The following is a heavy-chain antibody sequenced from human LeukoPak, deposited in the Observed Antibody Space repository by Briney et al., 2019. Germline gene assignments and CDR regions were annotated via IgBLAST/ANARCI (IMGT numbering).Heavy chain of an antibody. J-gene: IGHJ3*02. CDR1: GFTFEDFA. Sequence: GRSLRLSCAGSGFTFEDFAMHWVRQAPGKGLEWVSGISWNSGYIEYADSVKGRFTISRDNAKSSLYLQMNSLRTEDTASYFCEKDRRLRIGPYAAFDIWGQGTMVTVSS. CDR2: ISWNSGYI. D-gene: IGHD3-16*01. V-gene: IGHV3-9*01. CDR3: EKDRRLRIGPYAAFDI.